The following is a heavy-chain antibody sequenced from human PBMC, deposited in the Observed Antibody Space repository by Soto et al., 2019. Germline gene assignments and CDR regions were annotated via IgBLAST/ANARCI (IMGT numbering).Heavy chain of an antibody. D-gene: IGHD3-10*01. Sequence: ASVKVSCKASGYTFTSYGISWGRQAPGQGLEWMGWISAYNGNTNYAQKLQGRVTMTTDTSTSTAYMELRSLRSDDTAVYYCARVGSGCYYSTLDSPRNWFSPCGRGTLVTGSS. CDR1: GYTFTSYG. J-gene: IGHJ5*02. CDR3: ARVGSGCYYSTLDSPRNWFSP. V-gene: IGHV1-18*01. CDR2: ISAYNGNT.